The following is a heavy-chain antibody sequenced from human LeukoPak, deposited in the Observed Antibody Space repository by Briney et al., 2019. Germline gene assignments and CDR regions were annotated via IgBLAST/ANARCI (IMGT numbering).Heavy chain of an antibody. CDR1: GFTIGSYA. CDR3: AALRRVAAGGAIIDY. J-gene: IGHJ4*02. CDR2: ISTIGLTI. D-gene: IGHD2-2*02. V-gene: IGHV3-23*01. Sequence: SGGSLRLSCAASGFTIGSYAMSWVRQTPGKGLEWVSSISTIGLTIYYADSVKGRFTISRDNAKNTLYLQMNSLRAEDTATYYCAALRRVAAGGAIIDYWGQGALVTVSS.